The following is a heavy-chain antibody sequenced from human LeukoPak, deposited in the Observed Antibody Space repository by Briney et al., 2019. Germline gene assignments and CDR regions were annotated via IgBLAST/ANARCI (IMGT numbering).Heavy chain of an antibody. CDR2: ISAYNGKT. CDR3: ARGGALTSFDS. J-gene: IGHJ4*02. Sequence: SVTVSCKASGFSFSTYVLSWVRQAPGQGLEWMGWISAYNGKTNYAQKFQGRVTMTTDTSTTTVYMDLRSLRSDDTAVYFCARGGALTSFDSWGQGTLITVSS. CDR1: GFSFSTYV. V-gene: IGHV1-18*01. D-gene: IGHD1-26*01.